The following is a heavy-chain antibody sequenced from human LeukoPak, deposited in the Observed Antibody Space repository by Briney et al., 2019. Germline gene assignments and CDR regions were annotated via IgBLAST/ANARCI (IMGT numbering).Heavy chain of an antibody. V-gene: IGHV1-18*01. CDR2: ISAYNGNT. Sequence: ASVKVSCKASGYTFTSYGISWVRQAPGQGLEWMGWISAYNGNTNYAQKLQGRVTMTEDTSTDTAYMELSSLRSEDTAVYYCATEFAVHVLRYFDWPSFDYWGQGTLVTVSS. J-gene: IGHJ4*02. CDR1: GYTFTSYG. CDR3: ATEFAVHVLRYFDWPSFDY. D-gene: IGHD3-9*01.